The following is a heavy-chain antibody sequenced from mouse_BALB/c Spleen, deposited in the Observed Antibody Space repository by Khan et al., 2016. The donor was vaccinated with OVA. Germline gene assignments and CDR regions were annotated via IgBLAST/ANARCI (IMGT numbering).Heavy chain of an antibody. CDR3: ARERAYYRNDGWFAY. CDR1: GYTFTSYT. D-gene: IGHD2-14*01. Sequence: QVQLQQSGAELARPGASVKMSCKASGYTFTSYTMHWVKQRPGQGLEWIGYINPSSGYTNYNQKFKDKATLTADKSSSTAYMQLSSLTSEDSAIDYCARERAYYRNDGWFAYWGQGTLVTVSA. J-gene: IGHJ3*01. V-gene: IGHV1-4*01. CDR2: INPSSGYT.